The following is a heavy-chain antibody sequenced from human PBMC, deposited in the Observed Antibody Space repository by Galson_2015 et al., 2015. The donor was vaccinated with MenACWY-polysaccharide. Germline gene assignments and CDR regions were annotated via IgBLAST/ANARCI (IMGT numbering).Heavy chain of an antibody. Sequence: SLRLSCAVSGFTFSSSWMTWVRQAPGKGLEWVANIKEDGSVKNYVDSVRGRFTISRDNALNSVYLQVDSLRAEDTAVYYCARDSHYNTLDYWGQGTLVAASS. J-gene: IGHJ4*02. CDR2: IKEDGSVK. D-gene: IGHD1-1*01. V-gene: IGHV3-7*01. CDR1: GFTFSSSW. CDR3: ARDSHYNTLDY.